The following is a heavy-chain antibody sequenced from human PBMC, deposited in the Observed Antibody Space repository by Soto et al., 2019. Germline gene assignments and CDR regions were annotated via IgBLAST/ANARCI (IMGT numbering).Heavy chain of an antibody. J-gene: IGHJ3*02. D-gene: IGHD6-19*01. CDR2: INPNSGGT. Sequence: QVQLVQSGAEVKKPGASVKVSCKASGYTFTGYYMHWVRQAPGQGLEWMGWINPNSGGTNYAQKFQGWGTMTRDTSISTAYMELSRLRSDDTAVYYCARAGCDSSGWRGEAFDIWGQGTMVTVSS. CDR1: GYTFTGYY. CDR3: ARAGCDSSGWRGEAFDI. V-gene: IGHV1-2*04.